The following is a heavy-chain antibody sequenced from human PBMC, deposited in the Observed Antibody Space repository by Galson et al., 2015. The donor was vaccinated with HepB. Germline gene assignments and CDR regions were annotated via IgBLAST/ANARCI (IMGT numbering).Heavy chain of an antibody. V-gene: IGHV4-39*01. CDR1: GGSISTHIYY. CDR3: ASRSLLWFGELP. D-gene: IGHD3-10*01. J-gene: IGHJ5*02. CDR2: IYYSGST. Sequence: SETLSLTCTVSGGSISTHIYYWGWIRQPPGKGLEWIGSIYYSGSTYYNPSLKSRVTISVDTSKNQFSLKLSSVTAADTAVYYCASRSLLWFGELPWGQGTLVTVSS.